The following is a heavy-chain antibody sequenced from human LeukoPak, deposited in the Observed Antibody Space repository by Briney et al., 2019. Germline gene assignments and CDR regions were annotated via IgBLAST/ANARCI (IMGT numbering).Heavy chain of an antibody. CDR2: IYHSGST. V-gene: IGHV4-30-2*01. D-gene: IGHD3-22*01. Sequence: PSQTLSLTCTVSGGSISSGGYYWSWIRQPPGKGLEWIGYIYHSGSTYHNPSLKSRVTISVDRSKNQFSLKLNSVTAADTAVYFCARDEGSAYPFDYWGQGTLVTVSS. CDR3: ARDEGSAYPFDY. CDR1: GGSISSGGYY. J-gene: IGHJ4*02.